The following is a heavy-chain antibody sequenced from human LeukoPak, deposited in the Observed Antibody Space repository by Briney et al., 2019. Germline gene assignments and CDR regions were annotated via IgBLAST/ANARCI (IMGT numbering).Heavy chain of an antibody. CDR2: ISGSGGST. Sequence: GGSLRLSCAASGFTFSSYAMSWVRQAPGKGLEWVSAISGSGGSTYYADSVKGRFTISRDNSKNTLYLQMNSLGVEDTAVYYCAKDSASSSYSPLDYWGQGTLVTVSS. J-gene: IGHJ4*02. CDR3: AKDSASSSYSPLDY. V-gene: IGHV3-23*01. CDR1: GFTFSSYA. D-gene: IGHD6-19*01.